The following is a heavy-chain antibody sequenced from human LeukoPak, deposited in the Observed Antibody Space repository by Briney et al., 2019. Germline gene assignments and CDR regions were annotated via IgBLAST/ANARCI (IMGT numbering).Heavy chain of an antibody. J-gene: IGHJ4*02. V-gene: IGHV4-59*01. Sequence: SETLSLTCTVSGGSITGYYWNWIRQPPGKGLEWIGYIYYSGGTYYNPSLESRVTISVDTSKSQFSLKLSSVTAADTAVYYCARGGGNSSIVLDYWGQGTLVTVSS. D-gene: IGHD4-23*01. CDR1: GGSITGYY. CDR2: IYYSGGT. CDR3: ARGGGNSSIVLDY.